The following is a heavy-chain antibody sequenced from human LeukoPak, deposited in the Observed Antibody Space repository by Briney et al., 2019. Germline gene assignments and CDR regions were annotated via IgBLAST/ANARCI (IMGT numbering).Heavy chain of an antibody. CDR1: GFTFSDYY. CDR2: ISSSGSTI. V-gene: IGHV3-11*01. Sequence: GGSLRLSCAASGFTFSDYYMSWIRQAPGKGLEGVSYISSSGSTISYADSVKGRFTISRDNAKNSLYLQMNSLRAEDTAVYYCARGDSSGPRAYYYYGMDVWGQGTTVTVSS. CDR3: ARGDSSGPRAYYYYGMDV. J-gene: IGHJ6*02. D-gene: IGHD6-19*01.